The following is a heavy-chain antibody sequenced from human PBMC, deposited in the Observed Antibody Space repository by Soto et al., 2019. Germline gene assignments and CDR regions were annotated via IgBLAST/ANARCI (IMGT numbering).Heavy chain of an antibody. CDR1: GGTFSSYT. D-gene: IGHD2-15*01. CDR2: IIPILGIA. J-gene: IGHJ6*02. Sequence: QVQLVQSGAEVKKPGSSVKVSCKASGGTFSSYTISWVRQAPGQGREWMGRIIPILGIANYAQKFQGRVTIPADKSTSTAYMELSSLRSEDTAVYYCARDSGYCSGGSCYSGAYGMDVWGQGTTVTVSS. V-gene: IGHV1-69*08. CDR3: ARDSGYCSGGSCYSGAYGMDV.